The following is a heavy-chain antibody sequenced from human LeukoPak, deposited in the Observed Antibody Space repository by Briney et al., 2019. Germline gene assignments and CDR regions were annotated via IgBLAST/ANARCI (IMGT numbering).Heavy chain of an antibody. CDR3: ARPRHPSTDMFDN. CDR1: NYSINSGDF. V-gene: IGHV4-38-2*01. CDR2: VALGGGT. Sequence: PSETLSLTCAVSNYSINSGDFWAWLRQPPGKRLEWIGGVALGGGTHYNPSLKSRVTLSVDTSKNEFSLKLSSVTAADTAVYYCARPRHPSTDMFDNWGQGNLVTVSS. D-gene: IGHD2-15*01. J-gene: IGHJ4*02.